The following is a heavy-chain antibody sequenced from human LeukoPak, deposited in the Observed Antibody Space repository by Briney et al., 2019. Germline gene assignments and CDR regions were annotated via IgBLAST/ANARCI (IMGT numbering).Heavy chain of an antibody. V-gene: IGHV3-21*01. CDR1: GFTFSSYS. D-gene: IGHD1-26*01. Sequence: GGSLRLSCAASGFTFSSYSMNWVRQAPGKGLEWVSSISSSSSYIYYADSVKGRFTISRDNAKNSLYLQMNSLRAEDTAVCYCARASMVGATWDYYYYMDVWGKGTTVTVSS. CDR3: ARASMVGATWDYYYYMDV. J-gene: IGHJ6*03. CDR2: ISSSSSYI.